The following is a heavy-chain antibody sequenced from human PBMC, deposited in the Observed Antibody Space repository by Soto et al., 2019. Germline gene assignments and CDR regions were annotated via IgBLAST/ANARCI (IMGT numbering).Heavy chain of an antibody. V-gene: IGHV1-18*01. CDR2: ISADNGNT. D-gene: IGHD4-17*01. CDR3: AMAVATVTMHFDN. J-gene: IGHJ4*02. Sequence: ASVKVSCKASGYTFTNYGISWVRQAPGQGLEWMGWISADNGNTEYEQKFQGRVTMTTDTSTSTAYMDLRSLRSDDTAVYYCAMAVATVTMHFDNWCQGTSVTVSS. CDR1: GYTFTNYG.